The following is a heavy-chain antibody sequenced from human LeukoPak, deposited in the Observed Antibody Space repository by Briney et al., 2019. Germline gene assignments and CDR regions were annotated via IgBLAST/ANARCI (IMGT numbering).Heavy chain of an antibody. D-gene: IGHD3-3*01. CDR3: ARDITIFGVVIMLDPWFDP. CDR2: ICYSGST. V-gene: IGHV4-39*07. CDR1: GGSISSSSYY. J-gene: IGHJ5*02. Sequence: ASETLSLTCTVSGGSISSSSYYWGWIRQPPGKELEWIGSICYSGSTYYNPSLKSRVTISVDTSKNQFSLKLSSVTAADTAVYYCARDITIFGVVIMLDPWFDPWGQGTLVTVSS.